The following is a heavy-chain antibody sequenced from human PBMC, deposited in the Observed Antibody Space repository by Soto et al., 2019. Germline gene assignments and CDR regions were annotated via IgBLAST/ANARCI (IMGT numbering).Heavy chain of an antibody. CDR2: ISYSGNT. Sequence: QVQLQESGPGLVKPSQTLSLTCTVSGGSISSGGYYWSWIRQHPGRGLEWIGYISYSGNTYYNPSLMMRGTIAVDTSNHQFSLKLRSVTAADTAMYYCARERQYYDSSGYPIHHFDSWGQGTQVTVSS. D-gene: IGHD3-22*01. V-gene: IGHV4-31*03. CDR1: GGSISSGGYY. J-gene: IGHJ4*02. CDR3: ARERQYYDSSGYPIHHFDS.